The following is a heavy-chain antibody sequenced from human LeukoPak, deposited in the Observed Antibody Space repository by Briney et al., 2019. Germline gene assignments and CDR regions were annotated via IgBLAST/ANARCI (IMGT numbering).Heavy chain of an antibody. CDR3: ARGSYIYYSSSPGFDP. CDR2: IYYSGST. V-gene: IGHV4-59*01. Sequence: PSETLSLTCTVSGGSISSYYWSWIRQPPGKGLEWIGYIYYSGSTNYNPSLKSRVTISVETSKNQFSLKLSSVTAADTAVYYCARGSYIYYSSSPGFDPWGQGTLVTVSS. D-gene: IGHD2-2*01. CDR1: GGSISSYY. J-gene: IGHJ5*02.